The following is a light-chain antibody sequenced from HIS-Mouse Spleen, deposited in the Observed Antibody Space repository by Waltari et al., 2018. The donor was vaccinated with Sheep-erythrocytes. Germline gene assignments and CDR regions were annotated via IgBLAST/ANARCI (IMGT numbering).Light chain of an antibody. CDR2: AVS. V-gene: IGLV2-11*01. CDR3: CSYAGSYNHV. J-gene: IGLJ1*01. Sequence: QSALTQPRSVSGSPGQSVTISCTGTSSDAGGYNSVPQYQQHPGKAPKLMIYAVSKRPSGVPDRFSGSKSGNTASLTISGLQAEDEADYYCCSYAGSYNHVFATGTKVTVL. CDR1: SSDAGGYNS.